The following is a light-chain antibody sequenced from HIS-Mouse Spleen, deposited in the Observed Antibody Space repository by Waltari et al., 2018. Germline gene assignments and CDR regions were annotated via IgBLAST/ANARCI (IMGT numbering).Light chain of an antibody. Sequence: SYVLTQPPSVSVAPGQTARITCGGHNIGSKSVHWYQQKPGQAPVLVVYDDSDRHSGIPERFSGSNSGNTATLTISRVEAGDEADYYCQVWDSSSDHPVFGGGTKLTVL. CDR2: DDS. J-gene: IGLJ2*01. CDR1: NIGSKS. CDR3: QVWDSSSDHPV. V-gene: IGLV3-21*02.